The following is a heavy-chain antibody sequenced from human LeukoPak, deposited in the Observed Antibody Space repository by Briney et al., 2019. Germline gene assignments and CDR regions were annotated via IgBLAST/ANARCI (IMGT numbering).Heavy chain of an antibody. J-gene: IGHJ5*02. CDR2: ISSSSSTI. Sequence: GGSLRLSCAASGFTFSSYSMNWVRRAPGKGLEWVSYISSSSSTIYYADSVKGRFAISRDNAKNSLYLQMNSLRAEDTAVYYCARVAENAWGQGTLVTVSS. CDR1: GFTFSSYS. D-gene: IGHD6-13*01. CDR3: ARVAENA. V-gene: IGHV3-48*01.